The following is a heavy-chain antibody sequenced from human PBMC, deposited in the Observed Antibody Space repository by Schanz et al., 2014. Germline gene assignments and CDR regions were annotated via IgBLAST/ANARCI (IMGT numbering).Heavy chain of an antibody. CDR2: IKGKTDGGTA. J-gene: IGHJ3*01. CDR3: TTDNGRFAFDF. V-gene: IGHV3-15*01. Sequence: EAHLVESGGGLVKPGGSLTLSCAASRFTVTNAWMSWVRQAPGKGLEWVGRIKGKTDGGTADYAAPMKGRFTISRDDSKNTLFLQMNSLETEDTAVYYCTTDNGRFAFDFWGQGTMVTVSS. CDR1: RFTVTNAW. D-gene: IGHD2-8*01.